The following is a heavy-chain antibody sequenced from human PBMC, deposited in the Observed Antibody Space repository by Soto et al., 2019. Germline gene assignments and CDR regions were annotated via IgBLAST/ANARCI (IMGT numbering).Heavy chain of an antibody. CDR2: ISYDGSNK. CDR3: AKDRSSYDSSGSLIPA. CDR1: GFTVSSYG. Sequence: PGGSLRLSCAASGFTVSSYGMHWFRQAPGKGLEWVAVISYDGSNKYYADSVKGRFTISRDNSKNTLYLQMNSLRAEDTAVYYCAKDRSSYDSSGSLIPAWGQGTLVTVSS. V-gene: IGHV3-30*18. D-gene: IGHD3-22*01. J-gene: IGHJ5*02.